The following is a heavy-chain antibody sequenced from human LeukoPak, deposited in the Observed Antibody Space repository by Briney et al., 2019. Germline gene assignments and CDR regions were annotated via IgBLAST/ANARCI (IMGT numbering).Heavy chain of an antibody. CDR3: ASLGADDAFDI. J-gene: IGHJ3*02. CDR1: GGSISSYY. D-gene: IGHD1-26*01. V-gene: IGHV4-34*01. Sequence: SETLSLTCTVSGGSISSYYWSWIRQPPGKGLEWIGEINHSGSTNYNPSLKSRVTISVDTSKNQFSLKLSSVTAADTAVYYCASLGADDAFDIWGQGTMVTVSS. CDR2: INHSGST.